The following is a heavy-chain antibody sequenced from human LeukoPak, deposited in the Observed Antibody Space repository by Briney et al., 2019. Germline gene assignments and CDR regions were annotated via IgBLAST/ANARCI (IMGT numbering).Heavy chain of an antibody. D-gene: IGHD2-8*01. Sequence: SETLSLTCTVSGGSISTYYWSWIRQPPGKGLEYIGYIYYSGSTNYNTSLKSRVTISVDTSKNQFSLTLSSVTAEDAAVYYCARLSGMVYVLWGQGALVTVSS. J-gene: IGHJ4*02. CDR3: ARLSGMVYVL. CDR2: IYYSGST. V-gene: IGHV4-59*08. CDR1: GGSISTYY.